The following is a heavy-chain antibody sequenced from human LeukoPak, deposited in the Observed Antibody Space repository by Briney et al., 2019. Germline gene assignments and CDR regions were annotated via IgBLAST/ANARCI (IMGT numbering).Heavy chain of an antibody. D-gene: IGHD2-21*02. J-gene: IGHJ5*02. V-gene: IGHV5-51*01. CDR3: ARRGSPGGDSLGWFDP. CDR2: IYPGDSDT. CDR1: GYSFTSYW. Sequence: GESLKISCKGSGYSFTSYWIGWERQMPEKGLEWMGIIYPGDSDTRYSPSSQGQVTISADKSISTAYLQWSSLKASDTAIYYCARRGSPGGDSLGWFDPWGQGTLVTVSS.